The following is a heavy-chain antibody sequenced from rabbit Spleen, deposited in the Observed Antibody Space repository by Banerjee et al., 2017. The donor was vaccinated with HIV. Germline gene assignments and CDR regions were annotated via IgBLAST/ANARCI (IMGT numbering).Heavy chain of an antibody. V-gene: IGHV1S43*01. CDR1: GFSFSSSYW. J-gene: IGHJ4*01. Sequence: QQHLEESGGGLVQPGGTLTLTCTASGFSFSSSYWICWVRQAPGKGLEWIACVYSSSSGSTWYASWVNGRFTISRSTSLNTVDLQMTSLTAADTATYFCARDLVGVIGWNFYLWGPGTLVTVS. CDR3: ARDLVGVIGWNFYL. D-gene: IGHD5-1*01. CDR2: VYSSSSGST.